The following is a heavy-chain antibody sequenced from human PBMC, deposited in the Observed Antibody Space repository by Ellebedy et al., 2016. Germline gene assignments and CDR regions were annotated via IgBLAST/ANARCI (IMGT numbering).Heavy chain of an antibody. D-gene: IGHD4-17*01. CDR2: ISWNSGSI. CDR3: AKEGRTVMTYYFDY. J-gene: IGHJ4*02. Sequence: GGSLRLXXAASGFTFDDYAMHWVRQAPGKGLEWVSGISWNSGSIGYADSVKGRFTTSRDNAKNSLYLQMNSLRAEDTALYYCAKEGRTVMTYYFDYWGQGTLVTVSS. CDR1: GFTFDDYA. V-gene: IGHV3-9*01.